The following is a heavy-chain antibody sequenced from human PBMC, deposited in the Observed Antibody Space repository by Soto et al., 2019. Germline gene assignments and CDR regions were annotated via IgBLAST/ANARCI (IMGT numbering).Heavy chain of an antibody. J-gene: IGHJ5*02. CDR1: GYTFTRYT. Sequence: ASVKVSCKASGYTFTRYTMNWVRQAPGQRLEWMGWINPDNGNTKSSQKFQDRVIITRDTSASTSYMDLSSLRSEDTAVYYCARGIATGQLDPWGQGTLVTVSS. CDR2: INPDNGNT. D-gene: IGHD2-15*01. CDR3: ARGIATGQLDP. V-gene: IGHV1-3*01.